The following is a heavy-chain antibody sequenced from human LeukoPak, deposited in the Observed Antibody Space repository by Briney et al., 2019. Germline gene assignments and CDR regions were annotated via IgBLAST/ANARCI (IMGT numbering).Heavy chain of an antibody. D-gene: IGHD3-16*01. J-gene: IGHJ6*03. CDR2: ISAYNGNT. CDR1: GYISTSYG. Sequence: ASVKVSCKASGYISTSYGISWVRQAPGQGLEWMGWISAYNGNTNYAQKLQGRVTMTTDTSTSTAYMEVRSLRSDDTAVYYCANSFLGAYYMDVWGKGTTVTVSS. CDR3: ANSFLGAYYMDV. V-gene: IGHV1-18*01.